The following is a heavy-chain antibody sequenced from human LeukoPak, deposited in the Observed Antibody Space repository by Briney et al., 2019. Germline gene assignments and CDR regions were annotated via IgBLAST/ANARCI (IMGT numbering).Heavy chain of an antibody. V-gene: IGHV3-30*12. D-gene: IGHD2-2*01. CDR1: GSTFNSFG. J-gene: IGHJ6*02. CDR2: IYYDGSNN. Sequence: GRSLRLSCAASGSTFNSFGIHWVRQAPGKGLEWVAVIYYDGSNNFYSDSVKGRFTISRDNSKNTVFLQMSSLRAEDTAVYYCARFGYSSTSCLSPYYYGMDVWGQGTTVTVSS. CDR3: ARFGYSSTSCLSPYYYGMDV.